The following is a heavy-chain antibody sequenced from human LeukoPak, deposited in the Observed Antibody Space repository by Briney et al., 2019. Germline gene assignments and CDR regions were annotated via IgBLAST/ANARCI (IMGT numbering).Heavy chain of an antibody. J-gene: IGHJ4*02. D-gene: IGHD1-26*01. Sequence: GGSLRLSCAASGFTFSSYAMHWVRQAPGKGLEWVAVISYDGSNKYYADSVKGRFTISRDNSKNTLYLQMNRLRAEDTAVYYCARSAFQWELLRGFDYWGQGTLVTVSS. CDR2: ISYDGSNK. CDR3: ARSAFQWELLRGFDY. V-gene: IGHV3-30*04. CDR1: GFTFSSYA.